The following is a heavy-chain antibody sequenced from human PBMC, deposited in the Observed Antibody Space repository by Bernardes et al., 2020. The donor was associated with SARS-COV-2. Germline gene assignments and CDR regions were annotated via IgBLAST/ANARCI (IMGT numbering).Heavy chain of an antibody. CDR1: GYTFTSYG. CDR3: ARASVVVVPGPLGLGPWGHKHKAMEI. D-gene: IGHD2-15*01. Sequence: ASVKVSCKASGYTFTSYGFSWVRQAPGQGLEWMGFINPHNGYTNYAQKFQGRVTMTTDTSANTAHMELRGLVSDDTAMYYCARASVVVVPGPLGLGPWGHKHKAMEIWGQGTTVTVSS. J-gene: IGHJ6*02. CDR2: INPHNGYT. V-gene: IGHV1-18*04.